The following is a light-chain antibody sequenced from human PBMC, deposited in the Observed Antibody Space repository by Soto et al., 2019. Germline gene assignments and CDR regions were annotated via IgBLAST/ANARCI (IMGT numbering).Light chain of an antibody. V-gene: IGKV3-11*01. Sequence: EIVLTQSPATLSLSPGGRATLSCRASQSVNSYLGWYQQKPGQAPRLLIYDASNRAAGIPARFSGSGSGTDFTLTITNLEPEDFAVYYCQQRSSNWRWTLGQGTKVDIK. J-gene: IGKJ1*01. CDR2: DAS. CDR3: QQRSSNWRWT. CDR1: QSVNSY.